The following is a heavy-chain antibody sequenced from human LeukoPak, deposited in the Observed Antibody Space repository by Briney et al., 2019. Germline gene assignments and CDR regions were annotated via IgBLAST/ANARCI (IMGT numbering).Heavy chain of an antibody. J-gene: IGHJ4*02. V-gene: IGHV3-48*02. CDR3: ASRDYFDF. CDR1: GFTLSTKS. Sequence: GGSLRLSCAVSGFTLSTKSVNWVRQAPGKGLEWVSYITADSGTTYYADSVKGRFTISRDNAKNSLYLQMNSLRDEDTALYYCASRDYFDFWGQGTLVTVSS. CDR2: ITADSGTT.